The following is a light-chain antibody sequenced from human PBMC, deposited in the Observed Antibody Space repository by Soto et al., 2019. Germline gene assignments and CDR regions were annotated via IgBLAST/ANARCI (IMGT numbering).Light chain of an antibody. Sequence: DIQMTQSPSSVSASVGDRVTITCRASQGISGWLAWYQQKPGKAPKLLIYVASTLETGVPSRFSGGRSGTDFTLTINNLQPEDFATYYCQQATISQLTFGGGTKVEIK. CDR1: QGISGW. V-gene: IGKV1-12*01. CDR3: QQATISQLT. J-gene: IGKJ4*01. CDR2: VAS.